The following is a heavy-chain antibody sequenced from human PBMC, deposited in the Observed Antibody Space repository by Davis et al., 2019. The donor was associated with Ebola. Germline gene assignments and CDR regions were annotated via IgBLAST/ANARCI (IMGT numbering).Heavy chain of an antibody. J-gene: IGHJ4*02. CDR2: INTDGSFT. D-gene: IGHD4-17*01. Sequence: GESLKISCAASGFTFSSYWMHWVRQTPGKGLVWVSRINTDGSFTDYADSVKGRFTISRDNARNTVSLQMNSLTAEDTAVYYCVRTTYGAPEYWGQGTLVTVSS. CDR3: VRTTYGAPEY. CDR1: GFTFSSYW. V-gene: IGHV3-74*01.